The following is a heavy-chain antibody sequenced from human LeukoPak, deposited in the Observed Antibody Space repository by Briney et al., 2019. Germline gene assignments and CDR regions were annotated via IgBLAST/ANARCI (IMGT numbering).Heavy chain of an antibody. CDR3: AKDADFARIYYYFDS. J-gene: IGHJ4*02. V-gene: IGHV3-33*06. CDR2: IWNDGSNK. D-gene: IGHD3-10*01. Sequence: GGSLRLSCVGSGLTFSHYGMHWVRQTPGRGLEWVAVIWNDGSNKYYADSVEGRFTISRDNSKDTLYLEMNNLRAEDTAIYYCAKDADFARIYYYFDSWGQGTLVTVSS. CDR1: GLTFSHYG.